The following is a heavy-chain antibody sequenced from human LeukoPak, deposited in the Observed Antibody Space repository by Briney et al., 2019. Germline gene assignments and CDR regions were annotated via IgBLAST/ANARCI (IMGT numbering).Heavy chain of an antibody. D-gene: IGHD3-22*01. Sequence: GRSLRLSCAASGFTFSSYAMHWVRQAPGKGLQWVAVISYDGSNKYYADSVKGRFTISRDNSKNTLYLQMNSLRAEDTAVYYCARDRSYDYYDSSGYYGSQGMGYWGQGTLVTVSS. CDR2: ISYDGSNK. J-gene: IGHJ4*02. CDR1: GFTFSSYA. V-gene: IGHV3-30-3*01. CDR3: ARDRSYDYYDSSGYYGSQGMGY.